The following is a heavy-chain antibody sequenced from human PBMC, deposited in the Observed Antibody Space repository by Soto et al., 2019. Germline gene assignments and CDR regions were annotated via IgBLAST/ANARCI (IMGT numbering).Heavy chain of an antibody. V-gene: IGHV3-21*01. CDR1: GFTFSTYS. CDR2: ISSRSDI. J-gene: IGHJ6*02. CDR3: AREYTACPLAYGLDV. Sequence: GGSLRLSCVGSGFTFSTYSINWVRQAPGKGLEWVSSISSRSDIYYADSVKGRFTISRDNAKNSVSLQMNSLRAEDTAVYYCAREYTACPLAYGLDVWGQGTTVTVSS. D-gene: IGHD2-2*02.